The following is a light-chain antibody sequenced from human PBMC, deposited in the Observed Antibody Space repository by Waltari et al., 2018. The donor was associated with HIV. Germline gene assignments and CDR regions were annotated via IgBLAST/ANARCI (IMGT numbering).Light chain of an antibody. CDR2: RNN. J-gene: IGLJ3*02. CDR1: RSNSGRNC. V-gene: IGLV1-47*01. Sequence: QSVMTQPPSASGTPGQRVTISCSGSRSNSGRNCVNWYQQLPGTTPKLLIYRNNQRPSGVPDRFSGSKSGTSASLAISGLRSEDEADYYCAAWDDSLSGSWVFGGGTQVTVL. CDR3: AAWDDSLSGSWV.